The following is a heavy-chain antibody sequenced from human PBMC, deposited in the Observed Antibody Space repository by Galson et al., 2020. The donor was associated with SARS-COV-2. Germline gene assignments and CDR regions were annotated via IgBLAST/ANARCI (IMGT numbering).Heavy chain of an antibody. CDR1: GFTFSNYA. Sequence: QAGGSLRLSCAASGFTFSNYAMSWVRQAPGKGLDWVSTISGTGYITNYADSVKGRFTISRDNSKNTLYVEMRSLRVEDTAVYYCAKALGYCSSDSCPIPPDFWGQGTLVTVSS. CDR2: ISGTGYIT. D-gene: IGHD2-2*01. J-gene: IGHJ4*02. CDR3: AKALGYCSSDSCPIPPDF. V-gene: IGHV3-23*01.